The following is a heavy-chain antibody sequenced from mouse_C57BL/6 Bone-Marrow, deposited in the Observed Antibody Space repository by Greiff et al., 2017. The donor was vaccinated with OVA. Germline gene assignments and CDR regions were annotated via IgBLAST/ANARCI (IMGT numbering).Heavy chain of an antibody. CDR1: GFPITSGYY. D-gene: IGHD1-1*01. CDR3: AGGSSSWYFDV. J-gene: IGHJ1*03. CDR2: ITHSGET. Sequence: VQGVESGPGLVKPSQSLFLTCSITGFPITSGYYWIWIRQSPGKPLEWMGYITHSGETFYNPSLQSPISITRETSKNQFFLQLNSVTTEDTAMYYCAGGSSSWYFDVWGTGTTVTVSS. V-gene: IGHV12-3*01.